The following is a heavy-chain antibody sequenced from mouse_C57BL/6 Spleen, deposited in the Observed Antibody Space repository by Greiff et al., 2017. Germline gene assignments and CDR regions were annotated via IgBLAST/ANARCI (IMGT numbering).Heavy chain of an antibody. CDR2: IYPRSGNT. CDR3: ARNGYDVPWFAY. V-gene: IGHV1-81*01. Sequence: QVQLQQSGAELARPGASVKLSCKASGYTFTSYGISWVKQRTGQGLEWIGEIYPRSGNTYYNEKFKGKATLTADKSSSTAYMKLRSLTSEDSAVYFCARNGYDVPWFAYWGQGTLVTVSA. D-gene: IGHD2-2*01. J-gene: IGHJ3*01. CDR1: GYTFTSYG.